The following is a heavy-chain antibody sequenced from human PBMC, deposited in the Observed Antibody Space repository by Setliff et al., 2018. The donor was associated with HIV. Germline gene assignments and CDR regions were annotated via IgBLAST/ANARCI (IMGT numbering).Heavy chain of an antibody. CDR3: ARGSLLRRTVSNLFETVDYWDYYMDV. J-gene: IGHJ6*03. CDR1: GGTFKNDV. D-gene: IGHD4-17*01. V-gene: IGHV1-69*13. Sequence: SVKVSCKASGGTFKNDVISWVRQAPGQGLEWMGGITPVFGTANYAQKFQGRVTIIADESTSTAYMEISNLRSEDTAVYYCARGSLLRRTVSNLFETVDYWDYYMDVWGKGTTVTVSS. CDR2: ITPVFGTA.